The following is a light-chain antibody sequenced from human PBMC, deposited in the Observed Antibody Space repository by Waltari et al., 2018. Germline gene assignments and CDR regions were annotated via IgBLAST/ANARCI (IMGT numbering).Light chain of an antibody. CDR2: DVS. J-gene: IGLJ2*01. CDR3: SSYISSSTLEL. Sequence: QSALTQPASVSGSPGQSLTISCPGTSSDVGGYNYVPWYQQHPGKAPKLMIYDVSNRPSGVSNRFSGSKSGNTASLTISGLQAEDEADYYCSSYISSSTLELFGGGTSLTVL. V-gene: IGLV2-14*03. CDR1: SSDVGGYNY.